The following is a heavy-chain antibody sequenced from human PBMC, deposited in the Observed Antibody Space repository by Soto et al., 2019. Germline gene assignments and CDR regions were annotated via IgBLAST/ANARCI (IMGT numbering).Heavy chain of an antibody. CDR3: AKRGPYDYVWGSYVDY. D-gene: IGHD3-16*01. J-gene: IGHJ4*02. V-gene: IGHV3-23*01. CDR1: GFTFSSYA. Sequence: GGSLRLSCAASGFTFSSYAMSWVRQAPGMGLDWVSAISGSGGGTYYADSVKGRFTISRDNSKNTLYLQMNSLRAEDTAVYYCAKRGPYDYVWGSYVDYWGQGTLVTVSS. CDR2: ISGSGGGT.